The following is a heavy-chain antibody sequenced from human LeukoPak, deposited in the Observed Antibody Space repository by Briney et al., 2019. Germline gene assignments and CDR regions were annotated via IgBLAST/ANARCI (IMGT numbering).Heavy chain of an antibody. V-gene: IGHV4-39*07. J-gene: IGHJ5*02. CDR3: ARADCGGDCYRGWFDP. Sequence: PSETLSLTCTVSGGSISSSSYYWGWIRQPPGKGLEWIGSIYYSGSTYYNPSLKSRVTISVDTSKNQFSLKLSSVTAADTAVYYCARADCGGDCYRGWFDPWGQGTLVTVSS. D-gene: IGHD2-21*02. CDR2: IYYSGST. CDR1: GGSISSSSYY.